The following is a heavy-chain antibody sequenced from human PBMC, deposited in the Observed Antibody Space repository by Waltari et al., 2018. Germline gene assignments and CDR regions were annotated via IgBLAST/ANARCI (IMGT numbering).Heavy chain of an antibody. J-gene: IGHJ3*02. CDR2: SYYSGVP. CDR1: GDSLSSNLF. V-gene: IGHV4-38-2*01. Sequence: QVQLRESGPGLVKPSETLSLTCVTSGDSLSSNLFWGWIRQSQEKGLEWVGNSYYSGVPYYSPVLKSRVFVSIDTPRRQFSLKLTSVTAADTAVYYCARVLTTGTVAFDIWGQGTLVTVSS. CDR3: ARVLTTGTVAFDI. D-gene: IGHD1-7*01.